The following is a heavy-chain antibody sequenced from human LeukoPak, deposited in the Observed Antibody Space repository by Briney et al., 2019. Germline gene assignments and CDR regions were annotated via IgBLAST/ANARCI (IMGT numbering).Heavy chain of an antibody. D-gene: IGHD6-19*01. CDR3: ARDPGYSSGWYGYGMDV. J-gene: IGHJ6*02. CDR2: ISAYNGNT. Sequence: ASVKVSCKASGYTFTSYGISRVRQAPGQGLEWMGWISAYNGNTNYAQKLQGRVTMTTDTSTSTAYMELRSLRADDTAVYYCARDPGYSSGWYGYGMDVWGQGTTVTVSS. V-gene: IGHV1-18*01. CDR1: GYTFTSYG.